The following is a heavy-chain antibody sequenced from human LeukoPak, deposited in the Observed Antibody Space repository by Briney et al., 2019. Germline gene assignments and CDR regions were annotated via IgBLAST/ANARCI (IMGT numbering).Heavy chain of an antibody. CDR2: LSSDGTMT. V-gene: IGHV3-74*01. Sequence: QPGGSLRLSCAGSGFTFSRYWMHWVRQAPGKGLVWVSRLSSDGTMTDYTDSVKGRFTISRDNSGTTVSLQMNSLTTDDTAVYFCAKEGRLTVAAVVVENYFDYWGQGTPVIVSA. J-gene: IGHJ4*02. CDR3: AKEGRLTVAAVVVENYFDY. CDR1: GFTFSRYW. D-gene: IGHD3-22*01.